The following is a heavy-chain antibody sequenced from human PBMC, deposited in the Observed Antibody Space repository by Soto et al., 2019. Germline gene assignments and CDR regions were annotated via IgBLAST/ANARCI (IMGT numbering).Heavy chain of an antibody. CDR1: GGSFSGYY. V-gene: IGHV4-34*01. J-gene: IGHJ6*03. CDR3: AREVVPAAHTYYYYYYMDV. CDR2: INHSGST. Sequence: SETLSLTCAVYGGSFSGYYWSWIRQPPGKGLEWIGEINHSGSTNYNPSLKSRVTVSVDTSKNQFSLKLSSVTAADTAVYYCAREVVPAAHTYYYYYYMDVWGKGTTVTVSS. D-gene: IGHD2-2*01.